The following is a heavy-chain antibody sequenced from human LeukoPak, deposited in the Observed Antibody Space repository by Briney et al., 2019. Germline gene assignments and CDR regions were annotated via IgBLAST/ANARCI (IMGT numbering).Heavy chain of an antibody. J-gene: IGHJ5*02. Sequence: SVKVSCKASGGTFSSYAISWVRQAPGQGLEGMGGIIPILGTANYAQKFQGRVTITADESTSTAYMELSSLRSEDTAVYYCATRGTYYYGSGSYWNWFDPWGQGTLVTVSS. D-gene: IGHD3-10*01. V-gene: IGHV1-69*19. CDR2: IIPILGTA. CDR1: GGTFSSYA. CDR3: ATRGTYYYGSGSYWNWFDP.